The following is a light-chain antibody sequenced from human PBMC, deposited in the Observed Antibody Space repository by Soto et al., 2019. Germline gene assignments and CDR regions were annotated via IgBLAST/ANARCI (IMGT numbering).Light chain of an antibody. V-gene: IGKV3-11*01. CDR3: QQGNDWPLT. J-gene: IGKJ4*01. Sequence: EIVLTQSPATLSLSPGDRGTLSCRASQSVNSNLAWYQHKPGQAPRLLIYDASNRATGIPARFSGSGSGTDFTLTISSLEPEDVVVYFCQQGNDWPLTFGGGTKVEVK. CDR2: DAS. CDR1: QSVNSN.